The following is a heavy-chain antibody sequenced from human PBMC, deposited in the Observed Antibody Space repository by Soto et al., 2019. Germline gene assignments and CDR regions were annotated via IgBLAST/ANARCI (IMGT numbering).Heavy chain of an antibody. D-gene: IGHD6-6*01. J-gene: IGHJ5*01. Sequence: PSETLSLTCTVSGGSISSGGYYWSWIRQHPGKGLEWIVYVDYSGSTYFNPSLKSRLTISVDTSKNQFSLQLSSVTAADTAVYYCARAGHCSSSEVANWFDPWGQGILVTVSS. V-gene: IGHV4-31*03. CDR3: ARAGHCSSSEVANWFDP. CDR1: GGSISSGGYY. CDR2: VDYSGST.